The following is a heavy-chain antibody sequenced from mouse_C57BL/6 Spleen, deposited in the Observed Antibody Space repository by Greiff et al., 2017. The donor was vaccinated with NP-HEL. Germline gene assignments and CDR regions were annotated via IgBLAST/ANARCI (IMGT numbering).Heavy chain of an antibody. Sequence: EVKLEESGPGLVKPSQSLSLTCSVTGYSITSGYYWNWIRQFPGNKLEWMGYISYDGSNNYNPSLKNRISITRDTSKNQFFLKLNSVTTEDTATYYCARDRHYYGSSYDWYFDVWGTGTTVTVSS. CDR3: ARDRHYYGSSYDWYFDV. CDR1: GYSITSGYY. J-gene: IGHJ1*03. V-gene: IGHV3-6*01. D-gene: IGHD1-1*01. CDR2: ISYDGSN.